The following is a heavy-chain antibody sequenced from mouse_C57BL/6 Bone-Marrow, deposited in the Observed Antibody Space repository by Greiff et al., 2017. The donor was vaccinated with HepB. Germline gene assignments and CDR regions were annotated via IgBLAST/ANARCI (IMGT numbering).Heavy chain of an antibody. J-gene: IGHJ1*03. CDR1: GFTFSDYY. D-gene: IGHD4-1*01. Sequence: EVQVVESEGGLVQPGSSMKLSCTASGFTFSDYYMAWVRQVPEKGLEWVANINYDGSSTYYLDSLKSRFIISRDNAKNILYLQMSSLKSEDTATYYCARDQELTGTVRYWYFDVWGTGTTVTVSS. CDR2: INYDGSST. V-gene: IGHV5-16*01. CDR3: ARDQELTGTVRYWYFDV.